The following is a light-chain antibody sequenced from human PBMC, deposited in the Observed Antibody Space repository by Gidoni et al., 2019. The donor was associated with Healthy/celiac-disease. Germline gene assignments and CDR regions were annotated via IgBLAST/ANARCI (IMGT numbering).Light chain of an antibody. Sequence: QLVLTQSPSASASLGASVKLTCTLSSGHSSYAIAWHQQQPEKGPRYLMKLNSDGSHSKGDGIPDRFSGSSSGAERYLTISSLQSEDEADYYCQTWGTGSWVFGGGTKLTXL. V-gene: IGLV4-69*01. CDR3: QTWGTGSWV. CDR1: SGHSSYA. J-gene: IGLJ3*02. CDR2: LNSDGSH.